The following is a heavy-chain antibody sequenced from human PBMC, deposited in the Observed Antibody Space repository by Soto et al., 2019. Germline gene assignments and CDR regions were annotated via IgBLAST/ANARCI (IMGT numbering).Heavy chain of an antibody. CDR2: FSGSGSGT. CDR1: GFPFSSYA. D-gene: IGHD2-2*02. CDR3: ARDCSSTRCYS. J-gene: IGHJ4*02. Sequence: GGSLRLSCAASGFPFSSYAMSWVRQAPGKGLEWVSAFSGSGSGTYYAESVKGRFTISRDNSKNTLYLQMNSLRAEDTAVYYCARDCSSTRCYSWGQGTLVTVSS. V-gene: IGHV3-23*01.